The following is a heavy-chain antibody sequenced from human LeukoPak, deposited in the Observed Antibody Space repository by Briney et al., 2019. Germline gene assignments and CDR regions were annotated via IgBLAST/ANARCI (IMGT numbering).Heavy chain of an antibody. D-gene: IGHD6-6*01. CDR1: GFTFSNYE. Sequence: GGSLRLSCAASGFTFSNYEMNWVRQAPGKGLEWISYISSGGSAIYYADSVKGRFTISRDNAKNSLYLQMNSLRAEDTAVYYCARNDYSSSSYFYWGQGTLVTVSS. CDR3: ARNDYSSSSYFY. J-gene: IGHJ4*02. V-gene: IGHV3-48*03. CDR2: ISSGGSAI.